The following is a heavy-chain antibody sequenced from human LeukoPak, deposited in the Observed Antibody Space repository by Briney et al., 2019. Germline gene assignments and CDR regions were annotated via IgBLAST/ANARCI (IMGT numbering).Heavy chain of an antibody. J-gene: IGHJ5*02. CDR3: ARLPSGYSSSWPGGVNWFDP. V-gene: IGHV1-69*01. Sequence: GSSVKVSCKASGGTFSSYAISWVRQAPGQGLEWMGGIIPIFGTANYAQKFQGRVTITADESTSTAYMELSSLRSEDTAVYYCARLPSGYSSSWPGGVNWFDPWGQGTLVTVSS. CDR2: IIPIFGTA. D-gene: IGHD6-13*01. CDR1: GGTFSSYA.